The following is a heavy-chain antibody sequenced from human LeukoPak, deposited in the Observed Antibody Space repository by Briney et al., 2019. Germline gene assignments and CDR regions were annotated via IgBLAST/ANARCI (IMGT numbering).Heavy chain of an antibody. Sequence: GGSLRLSCAASGFTFSSYWMSWVRQAPGKGLEWVANIKQDGSEKYYVDSVKGRFTISRDNAKNSLYLQMNSLRAEDTAVYYCARDLGYSSGWYNANWFDPWGRGTLVTVSS. CDR2: IKQDGSEK. CDR3: ARDLGYSSGWYNANWFDP. J-gene: IGHJ5*02. D-gene: IGHD6-19*01. V-gene: IGHV3-7*01. CDR1: GFTFSSYW.